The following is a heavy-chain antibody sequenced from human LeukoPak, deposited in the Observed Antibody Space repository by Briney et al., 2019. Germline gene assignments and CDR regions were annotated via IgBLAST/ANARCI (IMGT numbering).Heavy chain of an antibody. Sequence: GKSLKISCKGSGFSFTSYWIGWVRQMPGQGLEWMGIIYPGDSDTRYSPSFRGQVTISADKSISTAFLQWSSLKASDTAMYYCATTAGSAWGSAFDIWGQGTMVTVSS. V-gene: IGHV5-51*01. CDR3: ATTAGSAWGSAFDI. J-gene: IGHJ3*02. D-gene: IGHD3-16*01. CDR1: GFSFTSYW. CDR2: IYPGDSDT.